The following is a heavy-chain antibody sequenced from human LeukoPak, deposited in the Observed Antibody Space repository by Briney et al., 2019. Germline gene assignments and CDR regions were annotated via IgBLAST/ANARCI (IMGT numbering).Heavy chain of an antibody. CDR3: ARGMEQWLVLRYYFDY. CDR1: GFTFSSYW. J-gene: IGHJ4*02. D-gene: IGHD6-19*01. V-gene: IGHV3-7*01. Sequence: PGGSLRLSCAASGFTFSSYWMSWVRQAPGKGLEWVANIKQDGSEKYYVDSVKGRFTISRDNAKNSLYLQMNSLRAEDTAVYYCARGMEQWLVLRYYFDYWGQGTLVTVSS. CDR2: IKQDGSEK.